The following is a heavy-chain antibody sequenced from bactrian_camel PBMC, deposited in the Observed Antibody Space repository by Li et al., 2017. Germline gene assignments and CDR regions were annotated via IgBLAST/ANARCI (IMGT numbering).Heavy chain of an antibody. V-gene: IGHV3S6*01. D-gene: IGHD7*01. CDR2: ADSDGKYA. CDR3: AAAVDGGGCWVYESWYDY. CDR1: GYTYSTYC. J-gene: IGHJ4*01. Sequence: HVQLVESGGGSVQAGGSLRLSCGISGYTYSTYCLGWFRQAPGKEREGVAIADSDGKYAYVESVKGRFTISKDNAKNTLYLQMNSLKPEDTAMYYCAAAVDGGGCWVYESWYDYWGQGTQ.